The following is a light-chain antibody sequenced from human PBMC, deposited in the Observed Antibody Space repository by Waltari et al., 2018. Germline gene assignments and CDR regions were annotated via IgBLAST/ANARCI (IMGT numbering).Light chain of an antibody. CDR3: QQYNNWPLYS. J-gene: IGKJ2*03. V-gene: IGKV3-15*01. Sequence: EIVMTQSPATLSVSPGERATLSCRASQSVRINLAWYQQKPGQAPRLLIYGASTRVTGIPARFSGSGSGTEFTLTISSLQSEDFAVYYCQQYNNWPLYSFGQGTKLEIK. CDR1: QSVRIN. CDR2: GAS.